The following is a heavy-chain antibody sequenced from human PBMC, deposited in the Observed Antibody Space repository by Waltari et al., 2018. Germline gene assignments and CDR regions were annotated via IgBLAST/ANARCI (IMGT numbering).Heavy chain of an antibody. D-gene: IGHD6-19*01. J-gene: IGHJ4*02. CDR1: GFTFSSYS. Sequence: EVQLVASGGGLVKPGGSLRLSCAASGFTFSSYSMTWVRQGPGKGLEWVLSISSSSSYIYYADEGKGRFTIARDNAKNSLYLQMNSLRAGDTAVYYCARVWERGSSGPDYWGQGTLVTVSS. CDR2: ISSSSSYI. V-gene: IGHV3-21*01. CDR3: ARVWERGSSGPDY.